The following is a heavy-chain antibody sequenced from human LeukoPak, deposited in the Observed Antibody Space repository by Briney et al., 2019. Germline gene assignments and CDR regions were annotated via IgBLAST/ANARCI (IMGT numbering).Heavy chain of an antibody. J-gene: IGHJ4*02. V-gene: IGHV4-34*01. Sequence: SETLSLTCAVSGTSFSSYYWSWIRQPPGKGLEWIGEVNHSGYTNDNPSLKSRVTISVDTSKNQFSLRPRSVNAADTDVYFCARMTTGHDFWGQGTLVTVSS. CDR2: VNHSGYT. CDR3: ARMTTGHDF. D-gene: IGHD4-17*01. CDR1: GTSFSSYY.